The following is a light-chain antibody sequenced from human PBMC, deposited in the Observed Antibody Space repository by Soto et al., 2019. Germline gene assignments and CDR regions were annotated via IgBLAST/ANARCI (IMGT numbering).Light chain of an antibody. CDR3: KRRSNWPRSIT. CDR1: QSVSSY. J-gene: IGKJ5*01. CDR2: DAS. V-gene: IGKV3-11*01. Sequence: EIVLTQSPATLSLSPGERATLSCRASQSVSSYLAGYQQKAGQTPRLLIYDASNRATGIPARLSGIGSGTDFTRTISSLEPDDVAVSYCKRRSNWPRSITFGQGTRLEIK.